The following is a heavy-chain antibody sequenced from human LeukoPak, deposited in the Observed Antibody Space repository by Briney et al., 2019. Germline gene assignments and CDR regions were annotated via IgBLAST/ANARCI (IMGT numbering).Heavy chain of an antibody. V-gene: IGHV4-59*01. CDR1: GGSISSYY. D-gene: IGHD4-17*01. J-gene: IGHJ6*02. Sequence: SETLFLTCTVSGGSISSYYWSWIRQPPGKGLEWIGYIYYSGSTNYNPSLKSRVTISVDTSKNQFSLKLSSVTAEDTAVYYCARDEMNKLDYGDYVDYYHGMDVWGQGTTVTVSS. CDR2: IYYSGST. CDR3: ARDEMNKLDYGDYVDYYHGMDV.